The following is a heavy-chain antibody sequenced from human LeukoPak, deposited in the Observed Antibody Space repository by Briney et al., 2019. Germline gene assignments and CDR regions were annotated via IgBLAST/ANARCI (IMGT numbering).Heavy chain of an antibody. CDR3: ARNYDFWSGYTNYYMDV. CDR1: GGSISSYY. Sequence: SETLSLTCTVSGGSISSYYWSWIRQPPGKGLEWIGYIYYSGSTNYNPSLKSRVTISVDTSKNQFSLKLSSVTAADTAVYYCARNYDFWSGYTNYYMDVWGKGTTVTVSS. CDR2: IYYSGST. D-gene: IGHD3-3*01. V-gene: IGHV4-59*01. J-gene: IGHJ6*03.